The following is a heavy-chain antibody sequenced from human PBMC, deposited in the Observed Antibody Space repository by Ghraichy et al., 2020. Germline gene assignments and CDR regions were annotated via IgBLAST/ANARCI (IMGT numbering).Heavy chain of an antibody. V-gene: IGHV3-7*01. D-gene: IGHD1-1*01. Sequence: ETLSLTCAASGFTFSSSWMSWVRQAPGKGLEWVANMNQDGSEKFYVDSVKGRFTISRDNAKNSLYLQMNSLRAEDTAVYYCATHNNWAFNYWGQGTLVTVSS. J-gene: IGHJ4*02. CDR3: ATHNNWAFNY. CDR1: GFTFSSSW. CDR2: MNQDGSEK.